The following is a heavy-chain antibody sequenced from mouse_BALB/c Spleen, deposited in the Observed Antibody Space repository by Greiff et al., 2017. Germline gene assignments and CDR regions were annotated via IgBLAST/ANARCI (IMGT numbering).Heavy chain of an antibody. Sequence: QVQLQQSGAELARPGASVKLSCKASGYTFTSYWMQWVKQRPGQGLEWIGAIYPGDGDTRYTQKFKGKATLTADKSSSTAYMQLSSLASEDSAVYYCARKTEYYFDYWGQGTTLTVSS. J-gene: IGHJ2*01. CDR2: IYPGDGDT. V-gene: IGHV1-87*01. CDR3: ARKTEYYFDY. CDR1: GYTFTSYW.